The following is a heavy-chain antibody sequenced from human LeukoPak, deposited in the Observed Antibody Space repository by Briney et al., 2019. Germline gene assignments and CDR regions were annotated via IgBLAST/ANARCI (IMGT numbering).Heavy chain of an antibody. Sequence: GASLRLSCAASGFTFSNYAMSWVRQAPGKGLEWVSAIDASGGSTAHADSVRGRFTISRDNSKNTLYMQMNTLRAEDTAVYFCARSAYGWTDKFDFWGQGTLVTVSS. D-gene: IGHD2-21*01. J-gene: IGHJ4*02. CDR1: GFTFSNYA. CDR2: IDASGGST. CDR3: ARSAYGWTDKFDF. V-gene: IGHV3-23*01.